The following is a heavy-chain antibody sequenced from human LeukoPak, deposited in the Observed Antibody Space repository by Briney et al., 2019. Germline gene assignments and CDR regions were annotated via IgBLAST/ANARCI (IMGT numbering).Heavy chain of an antibody. Sequence: SVKVSCKASGGTFSSYAISWVRQAPGQGLEWMGRIIPILGIANYAQKFQGRVTITADKSTSTAYMELSSLRSEDTAVYYCARDENHDAFDVWGQGTMVTVSS. V-gene: IGHV1-69*04. CDR3: ARDENHDAFDV. J-gene: IGHJ3*01. CDR2: IIPILGIA. CDR1: GGTFSSYA.